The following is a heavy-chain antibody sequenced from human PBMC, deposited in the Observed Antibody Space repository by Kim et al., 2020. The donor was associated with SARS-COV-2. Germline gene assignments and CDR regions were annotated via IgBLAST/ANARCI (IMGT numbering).Heavy chain of an antibody. V-gene: IGHV3-30*10. J-gene: IGHJ4*02. D-gene: IGHD3-16*01. CDR3: ARDVSWGQYLDC. Sequence: YHTDSVKGRFTNSRDNSKNTLDLQMISLRAEDTAVYYCARDVSWGQYLDCWGQGTLVTVSS.